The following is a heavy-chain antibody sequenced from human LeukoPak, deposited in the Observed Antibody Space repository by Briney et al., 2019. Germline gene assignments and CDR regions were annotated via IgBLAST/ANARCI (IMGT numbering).Heavy chain of an antibody. D-gene: IGHD1-26*01. Sequence: PGRSLRLSCAASGFTFRTHDMHWVRQAPGKGLEWVAVISHDGGNKYYADSVKGRFTISRDNSKNTVYLQTNSLRAEDTAVYYCAKSGKDRYSGTHERPAYYYYYYGMDVWGQGTTVTASS. CDR1: GFTFRTHD. CDR3: AKSGKDRYSGTHERPAYYYYYYGMDV. CDR2: ISHDGGNK. V-gene: IGHV3-30*18. J-gene: IGHJ6*02.